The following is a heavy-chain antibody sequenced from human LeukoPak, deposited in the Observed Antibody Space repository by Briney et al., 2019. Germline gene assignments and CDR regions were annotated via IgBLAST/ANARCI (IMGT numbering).Heavy chain of an antibody. CDR3: ARDRAALVD. V-gene: IGHV3-66*02. D-gene: IGHD2-15*01. CDR2: IYSGGST. CDR1: GFTVSSNY. Sequence: GGSLRLSCAVSGFTVSSNYMSWVRQAPGKGLEWVSVIYSGGSTYYADSVKGRFTISRDTSKNTLSLQMNTLRAEDTAVYYCARDRAALVDWGQGTLVTVSS. J-gene: IGHJ4*02.